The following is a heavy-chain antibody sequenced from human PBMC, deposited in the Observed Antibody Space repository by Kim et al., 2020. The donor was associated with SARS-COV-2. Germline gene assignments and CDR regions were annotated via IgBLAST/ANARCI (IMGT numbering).Heavy chain of an antibody. Sequence: GGSLRLSCAASGFSFSNYGMHWVRQAPGKGLEWVAVIWHDGSKIYYLDSVKGRFTISRDNSKNTMYLQMNSLRVEDTAVYYCVRQGQQPYLDYWGQGTLVTVSS. CDR2: IWHDGSKI. V-gene: IGHV3-33*01. J-gene: IGHJ4*02. D-gene: IGHD6-13*01. CDR1: GFSFSNYG. CDR3: VRQGQQPYLDY.